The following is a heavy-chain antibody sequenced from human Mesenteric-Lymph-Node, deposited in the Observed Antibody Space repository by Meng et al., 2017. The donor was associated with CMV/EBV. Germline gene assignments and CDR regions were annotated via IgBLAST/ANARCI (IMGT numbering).Heavy chain of an antibody. D-gene: IGHD2-2*01. J-gene: IGHJ6*02. CDR3: ARDNGGYQYYYYYGMDV. V-gene: IGHV4-39*07. CDR1: GGSITSNSYF. CDR2: ISYSGST. Sequence: SETLSLTCSVSGGSITSNSYFSGWIRQPPGKGLEWIGSISYSGSTYYNPSLKSRVTMSVDTSKNQFSLKLSSVTAADTAVYYCARDNGGYQYYYYYGMDVWGQGTTVTVSS.